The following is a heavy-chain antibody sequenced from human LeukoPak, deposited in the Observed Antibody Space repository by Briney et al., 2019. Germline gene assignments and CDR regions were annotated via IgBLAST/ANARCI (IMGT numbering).Heavy chain of an antibody. CDR1: GGSISSSSYY. D-gene: IGHD1-26*01. CDR3: ARDQGGGRHARVAFDI. V-gene: IGHV4-39*02. Sequence: PSETLSLTCTVSGGSISSSSYYWGCIRQPPGKGLEWIWSIYYSGSTYYNPSLKSRVTISVDTSKNQFSLKLSSVTAADRAVYYCARDQGGGRHARVAFDIWGQGTMVTVSS. J-gene: IGHJ3*02. CDR2: IYYSGST.